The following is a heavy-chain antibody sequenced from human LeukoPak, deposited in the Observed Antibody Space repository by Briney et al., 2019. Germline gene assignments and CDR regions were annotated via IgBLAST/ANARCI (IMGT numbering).Heavy chain of an antibody. Sequence: SETLSLTCAVYGGSFSGYYWSWIRQPPGKGLEWIGEINHSGSTNYNPSLKSRVTISVATSKNQFSLKLSSVTAADTAVYYCARGHRRITMVRGVMTYYFDYWGQGTLVTVSS. CDR1: GGSFSGYY. D-gene: IGHD3-10*01. J-gene: IGHJ4*02. CDR2: INHSGST. CDR3: ARGHRRITMVRGVMTYYFDY. V-gene: IGHV4-34*01.